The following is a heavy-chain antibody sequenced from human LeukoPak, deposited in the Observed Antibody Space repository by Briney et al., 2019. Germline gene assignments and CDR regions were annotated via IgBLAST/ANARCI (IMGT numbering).Heavy chain of an antibody. CDR3: TADQFF. V-gene: IGHV3-49*04. CDR1: GFTFSSYA. J-gene: IGHJ4*02. Sequence: GGSLRLSCAASGFTFSSYAMSWVRQAPGKGLEWVGFIGGKAYGGTAEYAASVKGRFSISRDDFRSIAYLQMNSLKTEDTAVYYCTADQFFWGQGTLVTVSS. D-gene: IGHD3-3*01. CDR2: IGGKAYGGTA.